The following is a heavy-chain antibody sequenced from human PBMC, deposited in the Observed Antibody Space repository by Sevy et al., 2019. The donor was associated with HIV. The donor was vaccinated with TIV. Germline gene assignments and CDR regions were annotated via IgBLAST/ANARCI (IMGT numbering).Heavy chain of an antibody. J-gene: IGHJ4*02. D-gene: IGHD2-2*01. V-gene: IGHV3-33*01. Sequence: GGSLRLSCAASGFTPSTYGMHWVRQAPGKGLEWVAVIGYDGSNKYYADSVRGRFTISRDNSKNTLFLQMDSLRGEDTAVYYCTRVSRGTDDDYWGQGTLVTISS. CDR2: IGYDGSNK. CDR1: GFTPSTYG. CDR3: TRVSRGTDDDY.